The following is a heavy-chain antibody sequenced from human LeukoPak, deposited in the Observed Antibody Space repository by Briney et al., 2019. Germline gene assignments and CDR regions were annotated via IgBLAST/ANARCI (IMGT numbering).Heavy chain of an antibody. V-gene: IGHV4-59*02. CDR3: ARVVGYCSNGVCQFDY. CDR2: VYYNGET. J-gene: IGHJ4*02. Sequence: PSETLSLTCTVSGGSVSNYYWSWIRQPPGKGLEWIGNVYYNGETKYNPSFRSRVTMSADTSKNQFYLKLSSVTAAETAMYYCARVVGYCSNGVCQFDYWGQGTLVTVSS. D-gene: IGHD2-8*01. CDR1: GGSVSNYY.